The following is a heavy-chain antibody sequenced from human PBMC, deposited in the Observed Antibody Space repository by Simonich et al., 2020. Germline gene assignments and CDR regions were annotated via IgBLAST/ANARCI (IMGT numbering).Heavy chain of an antibody. CDR1: GYPFTSYG. CDR3: ARSTTGTTAFDI. J-gene: IGHJ3*02. V-gene: IGHV1-18*01. CDR2: ISDYNSNT. D-gene: IGHD1-1*01. Sequence: QVQLVQSGAEVKKPGASVKVSCKASGYPFTSYGVSWVRHAPGQGLEWMGWISDYNSNTNYAQKLKGMITMTTDTSTSTAYMALRSLRSDDTAVYYCARSTTGTTAFDIWGQGTMVTVSS.